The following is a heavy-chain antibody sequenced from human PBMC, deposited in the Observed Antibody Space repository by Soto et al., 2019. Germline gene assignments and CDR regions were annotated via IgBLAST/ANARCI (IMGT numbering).Heavy chain of an antibody. V-gene: IGHV3-23*01. CDR2: ISDSGGRT. J-gene: IGHJ4*02. D-gene: IGHD3-22*01. CDR3: AKAEGSSGLYYFDC. CDR1: GFAFSSYA. Sequence: QPGGSLRLSCAAPGFAFSSYAMSWVRQAPGKGLEWVSSISDSGGRTYYADSVKGRFTVSRDNSKNTLYLQMNSLRAEDTAVYYCAKAEGSSGLYYFDCWGQGTLVTVSS.